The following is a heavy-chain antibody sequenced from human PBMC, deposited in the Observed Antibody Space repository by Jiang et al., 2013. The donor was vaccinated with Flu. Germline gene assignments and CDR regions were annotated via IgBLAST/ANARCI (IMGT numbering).Heavy chain of an antibody. J-gene: IGHJ4*02. CDR2: INPSGGSS. Sequence: QLVESGAEVKKPGASVKVSCKASGYTFTNYYVHWVRQAPGQGLEWMGVINPSGGSSSYAQKFQGRVTMTRDTSTSTVYMELSSLRFEDTAVYYCARVDKRDMDIKELFDYWGQGTLVTVSS. D-gene: IGHD5-12*01. CDR1: GYTFTNYY. CDR3: ARVDKRDMDIKELFDY. V-gene: IGHV1-46*01.